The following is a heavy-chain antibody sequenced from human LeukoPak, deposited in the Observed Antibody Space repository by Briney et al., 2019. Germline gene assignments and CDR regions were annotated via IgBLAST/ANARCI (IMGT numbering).Heavy chain of an antibody. CDR2: IYYSGST. J-gene: IGHJ4*02. Sequence: SETLSLTCTVSGGSISNYYWSWIRQPPGKGLEWIGYIYYSGSTNYNPSLKSRVTISVDTSKNQFSLKLSPVTAADTAVYYCARGEYSYGFDYWGQGTLVTVSS. CDR1: GGSISNYY. CDR3: ARGEYSYGFDY. V-gene: IGHV4-59*01. D-gene: IGHD5-18*01.